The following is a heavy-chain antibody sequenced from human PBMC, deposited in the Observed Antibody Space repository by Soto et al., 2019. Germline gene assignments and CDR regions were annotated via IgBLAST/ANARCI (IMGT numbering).Heavy chain of an antibody. CDR1: GYTFTSYA. D-gene: IGHD3-22*01. V-gene: IGHV1-3*01. CDR3: ARADSSGYYVRRYFDY. CDR2: INAGNGNT. J-gene: IGHJ4*02. Sequence: ASVKVSCKASGYTFTSYAMHWVRQAPGQRLEWMGWINAGNGNTKYSQKFQGRVTITRDTSASTAYMELSSLRSEDTAVYYCARADSSGYYVRRYFDYWGQGTLVTVSS.